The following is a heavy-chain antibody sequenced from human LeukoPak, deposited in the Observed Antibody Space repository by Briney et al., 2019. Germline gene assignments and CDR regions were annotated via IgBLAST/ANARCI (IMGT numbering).Heavy chain of an antibody. CDR1: GFTVSSNY. J-gene: IGHJ4*02. CDR2: IYSGGTT. Sequence: GGSLRLSCAASGFTVSSNYMSWVRQAPGMGLEWVSVIYSGGTTYYADSVKGRFAISRDNSKNMLYLQMNSLRAEDTAVYYCAREPGTDYRKYYFDYWGQGTLVTVSS. V-gene: IGHV3-53*01. CDR3: AREPGTDYRKYYFDY. D-gene: IGHD3/OR15-3a*01.